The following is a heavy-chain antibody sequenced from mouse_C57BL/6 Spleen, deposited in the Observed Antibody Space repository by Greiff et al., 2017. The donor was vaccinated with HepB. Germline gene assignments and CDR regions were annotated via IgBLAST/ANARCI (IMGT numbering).Heavy chain of an antibody. CDR1: GYTFTSYW. V-gene: IGHV1-53*01. D-gene: IGHD4-1*01. CDR3: ARELGRVELLDY. CDR2: INPSNGGT. Sequence: VQLQQSGTELVKPGASVKLSCKASGYTFTSYWMHWVKQRPGQGLEWIGNINPSNGGTNYNEKFKSKATLTVDKSSSTAYMQLSSLTSEDSAVYYCARELGRVELLDYWGQGTSVTVSS. J-gene: IGHJ4*01.